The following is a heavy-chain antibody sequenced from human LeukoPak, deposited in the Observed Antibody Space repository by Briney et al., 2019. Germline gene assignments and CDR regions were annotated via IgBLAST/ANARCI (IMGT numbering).Heavy chain of an antibody. J-gene: IGHJ4*02. CDR3: ATIEAVRFHY. Sequence: GGSLRLSCADSGFTFSSHWMSWVRQAPGRGLEWVANIKQDGSGKYYLDSVKGRFTISRDNAKNSVYLQMNSLRGEDTAVYYCATIEAVRFHYWGQGTLVTVSS. V-gene: IGHV3-7*01. CDR1: GFTFSSHW. CDR2: IKQDGSGK. D-gene: IGHD6-19*01.